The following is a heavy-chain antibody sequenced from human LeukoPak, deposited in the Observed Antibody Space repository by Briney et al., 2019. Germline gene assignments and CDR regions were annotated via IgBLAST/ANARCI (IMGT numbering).Heavy chain of an antibody. D-gene: IGHD3-10*01. CDR1: GFTFSSYS. J-gene: IGHJ4*02. Sequence: GGSLRLSCAPSGFTFSSYSMNRVRQAPGKGLEWVSSISSASTYIYYADSVKGRFTISRDYAKNLLYLQMNSLRVEDTAVYYCARDHGIPGSGSFKFDYWGQGTLVTVSS. CDR3: ARDHGIPGSGSFKFDY. CDR2: ISSASTYI. V-gene: IGHV3-21*06.